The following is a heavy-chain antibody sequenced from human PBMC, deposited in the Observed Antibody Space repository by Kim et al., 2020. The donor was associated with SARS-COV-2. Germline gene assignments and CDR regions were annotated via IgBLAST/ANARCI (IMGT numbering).Heavy chain of an antibody. CDR3: ARDRSYSAEYFQH. J-gene: IGHJ1*01. D-gene: IGHD1-26*01. Sequence: YADSVKGRFTISRDNSKNTLYLQMNSLRAEDTAVYYCARDRSYSAEYFQHWGQGTLVTVSS. V-gene: IGHV3-30*01.